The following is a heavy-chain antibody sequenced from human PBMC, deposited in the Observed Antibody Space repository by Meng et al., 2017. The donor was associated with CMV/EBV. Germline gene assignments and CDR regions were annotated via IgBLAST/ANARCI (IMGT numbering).Heavy chain of an antibody. V-gene: IGHV1-46*02. CDR3: AMYYYYYGMDV. CDR2: INPSGGST. Sequence: ASVKVSCKASGYTFNSYYMHWVRQAPGQGLEWMGIINPSGGSTSYAQKFQGRVTMTRDTSTSTVYMELSSLRSEDTAVYYCAMYYYYYGMDVWGQGTTVTVSS. J-gene: IGHJ6*02. CDR1: GYTFNSYY.